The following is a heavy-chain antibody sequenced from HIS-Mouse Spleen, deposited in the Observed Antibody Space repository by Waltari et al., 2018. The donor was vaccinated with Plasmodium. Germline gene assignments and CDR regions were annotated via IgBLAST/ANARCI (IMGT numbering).Heavy chain of an antibody. CDR2: ISGSGGST. V-gene: IGHV3-23*01. J-gene: IGHJ4*02. D-gene: IGHD3-10*01. CDR3: ANAWRYYGSGSYYDY. Sequence: EVQLLESGGGLVQPGGSLRLSCAASGFTFGSFSMSWVRRAPGKGGDCVSAISGSGGSTDYADSVKGRFTISRDNSKNTLYLQMNSLRAEDTAVYYCANAWRYYGSGSYYDYWGQGTLVTVSS. CDR1: GFTFGSFS.